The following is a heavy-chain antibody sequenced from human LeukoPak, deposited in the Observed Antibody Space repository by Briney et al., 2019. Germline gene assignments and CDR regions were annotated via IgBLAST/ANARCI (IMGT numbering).Heavy chain of an antibody. J-gene: IGHJ3*02. CDR2: FIPILGTS. D-gene: IGHD6-13*01. Sequence: ASVKVSCKPSGCTFTKFAISWVRQAPGQGLEWVGGFIPILGTSNSAEKFQGRLTVTKDEFTGTAYMELSTLRSEDTAVYYCATDLADATYGFDIWGQGTMVTVSS. CDR1: GCTFTKFA. CDR3: ATDLADATYGFDI. V-gene: IGHV1-69*05.